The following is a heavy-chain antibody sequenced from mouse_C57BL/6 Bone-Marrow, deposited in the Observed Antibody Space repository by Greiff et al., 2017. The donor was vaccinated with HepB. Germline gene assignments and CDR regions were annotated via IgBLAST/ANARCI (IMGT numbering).Heavy chain of an antibody. CDR1: GFSFNTYA. Sequence: EVQVVESGGGLVQPKGSLKLSCAASGFSFNTYAMNWVRQAPGKGLEWVARIRSKSNNYATYYADSVKDRFTISRDDSESMLYLQMNNVKTEDTAMYYCVRQDYYGTLWYFDVWGTGTTVTVSS. CDR2: IRSKSNNYAT. V-gene: IGHV10-1*01. D-gene: IGHD1-1*01. J-gene: IGHJ1*03. CDR3: VRQDYYGTLWYFDV.